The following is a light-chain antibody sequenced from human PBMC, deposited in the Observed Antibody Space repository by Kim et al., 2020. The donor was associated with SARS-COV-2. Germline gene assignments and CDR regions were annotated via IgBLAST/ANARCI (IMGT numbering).Light chain of an antibody. J-gene: IGLJ3*02. Sequence: SSELTQDPAVSVALGQTVKITCQGDRLKSYYASWYQQKPGQTPLLVMYGGNHRPSGIPDRFSSSRTGSTASLTITGAQAGDEADYYCSSRDSSGDHLVFGGGTQLTVL. CDR1: RLKSYY. CDR2: GGN. CDR3: SSRDSSGDHLV. V-gene: IGLV3-19*01.